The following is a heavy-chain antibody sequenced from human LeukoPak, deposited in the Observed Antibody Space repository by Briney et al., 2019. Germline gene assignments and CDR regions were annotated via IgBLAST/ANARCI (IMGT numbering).Heavy chain of an antibody. CDR2: IKQDGSEK. CDR1: GFIFSRHW. D-gene: IGHD3-16*01. CDR3: AREVITVTFGGLFFDP. V-gene: IGHV3-7*05. Sequence: GGSPRLSCAASGFIFSRHWMSWVRQVPGRGLEWVANIKQDGSEKYYLDSVKGRFTISRDNAKNSLYLQMISLRAEDTAVYFCAREVITVTFGGLFFDPWGQGTLVTVSS. J-gene: IGHJ5*02.